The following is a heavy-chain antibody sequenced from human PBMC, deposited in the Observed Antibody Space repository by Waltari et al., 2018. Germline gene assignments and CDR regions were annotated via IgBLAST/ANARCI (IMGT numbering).Heavy chain of an antibody. CDR1: GFTVANYC. V-gene: IGHV3-53*01. CDR2: IYSAVTT. CDR3: ARGNTASLDY. J-gene: IGHJ4*02. D-gene: IGHD2-21*02. Sequence: HLVESGGGLIQPGGSLRLSCAASGFTVANYCMRWVCQAPGRGLECDSVIYSAVTTYYADDVKGRFTISRDTVRNTLYLQMDNLRPDDTAVYYCARGNTASLDYWGQGTLVTVSS.